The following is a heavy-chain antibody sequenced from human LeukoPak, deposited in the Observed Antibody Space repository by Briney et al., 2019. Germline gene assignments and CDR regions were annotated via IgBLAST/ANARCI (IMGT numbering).Heavy chain of an antibody. CDR1: GFTFSSYS. V-gene: IGHV3-7*01. Sequence: GGSLRLSCAASGFTFSSYSMNWFRQAPGKGLEWVANIKQDGSEKYYVDSVKGRFTISRDNAKNSLYLQMNSLRAEDTAVYYCARDRGSGGYDYWGQGTLVTVSS. J-gene: IGHJ4*02. CDR2: IKQDGSEK. D-gene: IGHD3-10*01. CDR3: ARDRGSGGYDY.